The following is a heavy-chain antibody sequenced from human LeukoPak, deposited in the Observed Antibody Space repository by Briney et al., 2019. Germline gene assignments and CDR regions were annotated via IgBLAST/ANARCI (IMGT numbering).Heavy chain of an antibody. J-gene: IGHJ4*02. V-gene: IGHV3-33*06. CDR1: GFTFGGYG. D-gene: IGHD1-1*01. CDR2: IAYDGSRA. CDR3: AKANWVSNADAVW. Sequence: PGGSLRLSCAGSGFTFGGYGMHWFRQTPGKGLEWVAVIAYDGSRAFYADSVKGRFTLSRDDSRNTVYLQLNNLRVEDTAIYYCAKANWVSNADAVWWGQGTQVTVSS.